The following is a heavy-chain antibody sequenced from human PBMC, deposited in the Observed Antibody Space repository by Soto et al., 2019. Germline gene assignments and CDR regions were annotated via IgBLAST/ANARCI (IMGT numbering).Heavy chain of an antibody. D-gene: IGHD3-22*01. J-gene: IGHJ3*02. CDR3: ARGRLIYYYDSSAYYYDVDI. CDR2: IIPTFGST. V-gene: IGHV1-69*01. Sequence: QVQLVQSGAEVKKPGSSVKVSCKASGGTFSNCGISWVRQAPGQGLEWMGGIIPTFGSTKYAQKFQGRVTITADESTSTAYMEMSSLRSEDTAVYYCARGRLIYYYDSSAYYYDVDIWGQGTMVTVSS. CDR1: GGTFSNCG.